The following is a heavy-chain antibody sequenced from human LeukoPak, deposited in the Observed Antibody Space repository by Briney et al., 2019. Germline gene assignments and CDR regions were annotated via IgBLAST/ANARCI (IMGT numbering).Heavy chain of an antibody. D-gene: IGHD5-18*01. CDR2: LYSGGNT. Sequence: GGSLRLSCAASGFTVSSNYMSWVRQAPGKGLEWVSALYSGGNTYYADSVRGRFTISRDNSKNTQFLQMNSLRAEDTAVYYCATRTHGYSYGTFDYWGQGTLVTVSS. J-gene: IGHJ4*02. CDR1: GFTVSSNY. V-gene: IGHV3-53*01. CDR3: ATRTHGYSYGTFDY.